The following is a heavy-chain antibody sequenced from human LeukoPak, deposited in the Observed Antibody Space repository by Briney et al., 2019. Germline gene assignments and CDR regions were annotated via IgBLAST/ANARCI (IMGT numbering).Heavy chain of an antibody. CDR2: INPNSGGT. CDR3: ARDYYDSSGDFPLDY. J-gene: IGHJ4*02. D-gene: IGHD3-22*01. CDR1: GYTFTGYY. V-gene: IGHV1-2*02. Sequence: ASVKVSCKASGYTFTGYYMHWVRQAPGQGLEWMGWINPNSGGTNYAQKFQGRVTMTRDTSISTAYMELSRLRSDDTAVYYCARDYYDSSGDFPLDYWGPGALVTVSS.